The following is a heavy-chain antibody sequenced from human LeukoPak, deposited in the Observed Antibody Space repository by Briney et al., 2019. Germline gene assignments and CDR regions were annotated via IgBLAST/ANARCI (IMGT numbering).Heavy chain of an antibody. CDR2: ISGSGDNT. V-gene: IGHV3-23*01. CDR1: GFTFSSYA. D-gene: IGHD3-22*01. CDR3: AKGSYYDSSGSFYFDY. J-gene: IGHJ4*02. Sequence: GGSLRLSCAASGFTFSSYAMSWVRQAPGKGLEWVSGISGSGDNTYCADSVKGRFTISRDNSKNTLYVQVNSLGTEDTAAYYCAKGSYYDSSGSFYFDYWGQGTLVTVSS.